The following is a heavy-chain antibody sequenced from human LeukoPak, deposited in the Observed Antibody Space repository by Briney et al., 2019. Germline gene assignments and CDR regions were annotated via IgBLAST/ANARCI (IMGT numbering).Heavy chain of an antibody. J-gene: IGHJ5*02. CDR1: GLTFRHYG. V-gene: IGHV3-30*02. CDR2: IESDESIS. D-gene: IGHD1-26*01. CDR3: TKNTGRREGWFDP. Sequence: GGSLRLSCAESGLTFRHYGMHWVRQTPGKGLEWVAFIESDESISQYADLVKGRFTISRDNSKNMLYLQMNSLRTEDTAMYYCTKNTGRREGWFDPWGQGTLVTVSS.